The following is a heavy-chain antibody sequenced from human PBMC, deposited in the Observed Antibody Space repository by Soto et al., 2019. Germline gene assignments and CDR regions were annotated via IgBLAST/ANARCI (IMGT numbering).Heavy chain of an antibody. V-gene: IGHV3-30*18. CDR3: AKDGVTGKYYDY. CDR2: IAYDGSNR. J-gene: IGHJ4*02. CDR1: GFTFNTYG. Sequence: ESGGGVVQPGRSLRLSCAASGFTFNTYGMHWVRQAPGKVLEWVSVIAYDGSNRYYADSVKGRFTISRDNSKNTLYLQMNSLRPADTAVYYCAKDGVTGKYYDYWGQGTLVTVSS. D-gene: IGHD2-8*02.